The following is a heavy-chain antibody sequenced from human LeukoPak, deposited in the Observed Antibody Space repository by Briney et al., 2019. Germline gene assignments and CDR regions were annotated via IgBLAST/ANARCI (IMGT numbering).Heavy chain of an antibody. CDR2: IKQDGNEK. Sequence: GGSLRLSCAASRFTLGTYWMSWVRQAPGKGLEWVANIKQDGNEKYYVDSVEGRFTISRDNAKNSLYLQMSSLRVEDTAVYYCARDRSSWSMLDYWGQGTLVTVSS. D-gene: IGHD6-13*01. CDR3: ARDRSSWSMLDY. CDR1: RFTLGTYW. J-gene: IGHJ4*02. V-gene: IGHV3-7*05.